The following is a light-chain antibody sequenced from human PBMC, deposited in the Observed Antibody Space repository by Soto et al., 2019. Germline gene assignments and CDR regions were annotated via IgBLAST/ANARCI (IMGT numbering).Light chain of an antibody. Sequence: QSVLTQSPSASASLGASVKLTCTLSSGHSSYVIAWHQQQPEKGPRYLMKLNSDGSHTKGDGIPDRFSGSSSGAERYLTIPSLQSEDESDYYCQTGGTGIRVFGGGTQLTVL. CDR1: SGHSSYV. V-gene: IGLV4-69*01. J-gene: IGLJ3*02. CDR3: QTGGTGIRV. CDR2: LNSDGSH.